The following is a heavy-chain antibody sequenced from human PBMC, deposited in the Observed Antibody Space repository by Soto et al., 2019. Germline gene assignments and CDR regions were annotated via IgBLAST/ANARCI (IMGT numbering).Heavy chain of an antibody. J-gene: IGHJ6*04. V-gene: IGHV3-66*01. CDR2: IQCGGTT. Sequence: EVQLVESGVGFVQPGGSLRLSCAASGFTVSSKYMTWVRQAPGKGLEWVSLIQCGGTTYYAGSVKGRFTISRDTFENTLQIHMDSLRVEGTAVYYCARDVVLCASGRCYGIALDVWGKGTMVTVAS. CDR3: ARDVVLCASGRCYGIALDV. CDR1: GFTVSSKY. D-gene: IGHD2-15*01.